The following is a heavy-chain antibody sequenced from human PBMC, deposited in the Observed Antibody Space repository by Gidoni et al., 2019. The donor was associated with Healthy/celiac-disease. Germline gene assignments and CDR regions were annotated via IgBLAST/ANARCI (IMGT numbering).Heavy chain of an antibody. CDR3: ASSAVAGIPSIDRRFEP. CDR1: GGYIRISHW. CDR2: LYHRGST. D-gene: IGHD6-19*01. J-gene: IGHJ5*02. Sequence: QVQLQASGPGLVKPSGTLSLTCAVSGGYIRISHWLNWVRQPPGQGLEWIGELYHRGSTNYNPSLKSRVTISVDKSQNQFFLKLGSVTAADTAVYSCASSAVAGIPSIDRRFEPWGQGTLVTVSA. V-gene: IGHV4-4*02.